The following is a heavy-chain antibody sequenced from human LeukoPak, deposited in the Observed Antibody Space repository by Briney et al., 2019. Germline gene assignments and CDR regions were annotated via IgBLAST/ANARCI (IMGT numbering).Heavy chain of an antibody. CDR2: IYPTDSIT. V-gene: IGHV5-51*01. Sequence: GESLKISCKTSGYDFSSKWIGWVRQMPGKGVELMGIIYPTDSITKYSPSFQGHVTMSVDTSVNTAYLQWTSLKASDTAIYYCARLAPDYADYWFDPWGQGTLVTVSS. J-gene: IGHJ5*02. CDR1: GYDFSSKW. D-gene: IGHD4-17*01. CDR3: ARLAPDYADYWFDP.